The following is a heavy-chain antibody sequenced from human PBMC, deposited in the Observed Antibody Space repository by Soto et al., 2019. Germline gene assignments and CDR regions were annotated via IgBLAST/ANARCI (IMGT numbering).Heavy chain of an antibody. D-gene: IGHD2-21*01. CDR2: IWNDGSLR. J-gene: IGHJ5*02. V-gene: IGHV3-33*01. Sequence: GGSLRLSCAVSGFSFSHYSLHWLRQSPGRGLEWVAVIWNDGSLRYYADSVKGRFTISRDNSKNTLYLEMNSLRAEDAAMYYCARANLGAYCRGECRGWFDPWGQGT. CDR1: GFSFSHYS. CDR3: ARANLGAYCRGECRGWFDP.